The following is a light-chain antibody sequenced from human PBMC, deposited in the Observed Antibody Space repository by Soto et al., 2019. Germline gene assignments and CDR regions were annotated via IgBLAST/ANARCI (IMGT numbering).Light chain of an antibody. CDR1: QGVTPH. CDR3: QQYNNWPFS. Sequence: EIVMTHSPGTLSVSAGERATLSVRAGQGVTPHFAWYQQKSGQSPRLLIYDVSIRATGVPARFSGTGSETDFTLTISGLQSEDSAVYFCQQYNNWPFSFGQGTRLEI. CDR2: DVS. V-gene: IGKV3-15*01. J-gene: IGKJ5*01.